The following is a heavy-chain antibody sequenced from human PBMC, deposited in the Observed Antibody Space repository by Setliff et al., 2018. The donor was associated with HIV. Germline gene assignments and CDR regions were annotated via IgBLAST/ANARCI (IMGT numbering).Heavy chain of an antibody. CDR1: GVSLSDYY. Sequence: SETLSLTCGVYGVSLSDYYWNWIRQPPGKGLEWIAEINHSGSTNYNPSRKSRATISVDTSQNQLSLKLSSVTAADTAMYYCARYDGYKVSFDNWGPGTLVTVSS. CDR3: ARYDGYKVSFDN. V-gene: IGHV4-34*01. J-gene: IGHJ4*02. D-gene: IGHD5-18*01. CDR2: INHSGST.